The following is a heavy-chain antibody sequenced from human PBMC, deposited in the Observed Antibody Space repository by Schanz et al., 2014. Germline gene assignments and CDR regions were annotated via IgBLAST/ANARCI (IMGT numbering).Heavy chain of an antibody. CDR2: ISPYNGNT. CDR3: ARSASSNSCFFDH. J-gene: IGHJ4*02. CDR1: GGTFSSFG. V-gene: IGHV1-18*01. D-gene: IGHD6-6*01. Sequence: QVQLVQSGAEVKKPGSSVKVSCKASGGTFSSFGINWVRQAPGQGLEWMGWISPYNGNTNYAQKFQGRVTITRDTLASTAYMEVSSLRSEDTAVYYCARSASSNSCFFDHWGQGTLVTVSS.